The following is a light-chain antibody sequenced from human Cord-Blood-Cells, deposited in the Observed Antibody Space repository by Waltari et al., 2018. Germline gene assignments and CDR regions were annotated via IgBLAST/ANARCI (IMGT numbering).Light chain of an antibody. CDR1: SSDVGSYNR. CDR2: EVS. V-gene: IGLV2-18*02. CDR3: SSYTSSSTVV. J-gene: IGLJ2*01. Sequence: QSALTQPPSVSGSPGQSVTISCTGTSSDVGSYNRVSWYQQPPGTAPNLMIYEVSNRPSGVPVRFSGSKSGNTASLTISGLQAEDETDYYCSSYTSSSTVVFGGGTKLTVL.